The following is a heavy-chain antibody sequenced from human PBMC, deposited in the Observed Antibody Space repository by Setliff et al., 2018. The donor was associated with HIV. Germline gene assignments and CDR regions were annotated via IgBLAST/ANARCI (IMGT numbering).Heavy chain of an antibody. CDR2: IIPIFGTA. D-gene: IGHD6-19*01. Sequence: ASVKVSCKASGGTFSSYAISWVRQAPGQGLEWMGGIIPIFGTANYAQKFQGRVTVTADESTSTAYMELSSLRSEDTAVYYCARVQTMAVAGAQYYYMDVWGKGTTVTVSS. V-gene: IGHV1-69*13. CDR3: ARVQTMAVAGAQYYYMDV. CDR1: GGTFSSYA. J-gene: IGHJ6*03.